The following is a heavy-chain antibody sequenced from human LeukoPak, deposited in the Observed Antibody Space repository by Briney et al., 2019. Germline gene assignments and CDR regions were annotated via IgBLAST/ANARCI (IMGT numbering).Heavy chain of an antibody. Sequence: PSETLSLTCTVSGVSISSSCYYWGWLRQPPGKGLEWIVAIYYSGRTYYNPSLKSRVAISANTSKHHLSLRLSSVTAADMAVYYCATISSSWTEYFQHWGQGTLVTVSS. V-gene: IGHV4-39*01. D-gene: IGHD6-13*01. CDR1: GVSISSSCYY. J-gene: IGHJ1*01. CDR2: IYYSGRT. CDR3: ATISSSWTEYFQH.